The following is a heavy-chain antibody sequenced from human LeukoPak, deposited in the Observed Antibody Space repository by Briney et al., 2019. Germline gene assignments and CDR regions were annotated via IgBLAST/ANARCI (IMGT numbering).Heavy chain of an antibody. V-gene: IGHV3-21*01. CDR3: ARCRVYYDSSGPIDY. Sequence: PGGSLRLSCAASGFTFNSYGMIWVRQAPGKGLEWVSSISSSSSYIHYADSVKGRFTISRDNAKNSLYLQMNSLRAEDTAVYYCARCRVYYDSSGPIDYWGQGTLVTVSS. CDR1: GFTFNSYG. J-gene: IGHJ4*02. D-gene: IGHD3-22*01. CDR2: ISSSSSYI.